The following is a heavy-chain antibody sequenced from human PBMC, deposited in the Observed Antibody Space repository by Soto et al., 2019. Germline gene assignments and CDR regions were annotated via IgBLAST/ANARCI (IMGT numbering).Heavy chain of an antibody. CDR1: GYSFNSYW. D-gene: IGHD2-2*01. V-gene: IGHV5-10-1*01. Sequence: GESLKISCKGSGYSFNSYWISWVRQMPGKGLEWMGRIDPSDSYTNYSPSFQGHVTISADESISTAYLQWSSLKASDTAMYYCARQRTDCSSTSCYNWFDPWGQGTLVTGSS. CDR3: ARQRTDCSSTSCYNWFDP. J-gene: IGHJ5*02. CDR2: IDPSDSYT.